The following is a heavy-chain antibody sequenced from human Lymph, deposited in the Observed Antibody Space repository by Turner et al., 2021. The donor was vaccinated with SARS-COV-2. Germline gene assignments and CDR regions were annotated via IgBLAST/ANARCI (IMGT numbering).Heavy chain of an antibody. V-gene: IGHV3-23*01. Sequence: EVQLLESGGDLVQPGGSLRLSCAASGFTFSNYAMSWVRQAPGKGLEWVPDISGSGARTYYADSVKGRFTISRDNSKNTLFLQMNSLRADDTAIYYCAKSPLGEDYFDYWGQGTLVTVSS. CDR1: GFTFSNYA. D-gene: IGHD3-16*01. J-gene: IGHJ4*02. CDR2: ISGSGART. CDR3: AKSPLGEDYFDY.